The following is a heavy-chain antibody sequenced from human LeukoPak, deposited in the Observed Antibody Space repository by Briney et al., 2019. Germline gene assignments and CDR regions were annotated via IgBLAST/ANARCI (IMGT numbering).Heavy chain of an antibody. D-gene: IGHD4-11*01. CDR2: IWHDGSSR. CDR1: QFIFIHYA. Sequence: PGGSLTLSCTASQFIFIHYAMHWVRQAPGKGLEWVAVIWHDGSSRYYGDSVKGRFTISRDNSQNTVYLQMNSLRAEDTAVYFCAKDAQRGFDYSNSLQYWGQGTLVTVSS. J-gene: IGHJ4*02. CDR3: AKDAQRGFDYSNSLQY. V-gene: IGHV3-33*06.